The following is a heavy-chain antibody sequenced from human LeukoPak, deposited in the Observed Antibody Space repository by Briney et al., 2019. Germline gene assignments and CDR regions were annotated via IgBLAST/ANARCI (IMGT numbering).Heavy chain of an antibody. Sequence: QSGGSLRLSCAASGFTFSSYGMHWVRQAPGKGLEWVATITYDGGTEYYTDSVKGRFTVSRDNSKNTLHLQMNSLRADDLAMYYCAKDSYLYGSGSPGHWGQGTLVTVTS. CDR1: GFTFSSYG. CDR2: ITYDGGTE. D-gene: IGHD3-10*01. J-gene: IGHJ4*02. CDR3: AKDSYLYGSGSPGH. V-gene: IGHV3-30*18.